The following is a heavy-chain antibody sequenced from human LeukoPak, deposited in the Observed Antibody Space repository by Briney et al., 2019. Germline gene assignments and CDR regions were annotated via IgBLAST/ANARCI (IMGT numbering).Heavy chain of an antibody. CDR2: IYHSGST. D-gene: IGHD5-24*01. CDR1: GGSISSYY. CDR3: ARLEMATIRDAFDI. V-gene: IGHV4-59*08. J-gene: IGHJ3*02. Sequence: SETLSLTCTVSGGSISSYYWSWIRQPPGKGLEWIGYIYHSGSTNYNPSLKSRVTISVDTSKNQFSLKLSSVTAADTAVYYCARLEMATIRDAFDIWGQGTMVTVSS.